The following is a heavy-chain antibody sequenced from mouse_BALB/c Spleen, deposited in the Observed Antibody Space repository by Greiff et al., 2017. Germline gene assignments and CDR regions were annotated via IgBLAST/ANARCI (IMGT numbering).Heavy chain of an antibody. CDR3: ARRAAYYRYDGYYFDY. CDR2: IDPSDSET. CDR1: GYTFTSYW. J-gene: IGHJ2*01. D-gene: IGHD2-14*01. Sequence: QVQLQQPGAELVKPGAPVKLSCKASGYTFTSYWMNWVKQRPGRGLEWIGRIDPSDSETHYNQKFKDKATLTVDKSSSTAYIQLSSLTSEDSAVYYCARRAAYYRYDGYYFDYWGQGTTLTVAS. V-gene: IGHV1-69*02.